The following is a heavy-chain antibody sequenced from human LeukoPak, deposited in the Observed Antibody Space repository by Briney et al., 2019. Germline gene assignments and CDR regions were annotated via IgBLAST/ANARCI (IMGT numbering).Heavy chain of an antibody. J-gene: IGHJ4*02. V-gene: IGHV3-30*02. CDR3: AKEMYDYLWGSYFEN. D-gene: IGHD3-16*01. Sequence: GGSLRLSCGASGFTFRSYGVHWVRQAPGKGLEWVAFIQKDGSNKYYGDSVKGRFTISRDNSKNTLYLQMNSLRVEDTAVYYCAKEMYDYLWGSYFENWGQGTLVTVSS. CDR2: IQKDGSNK. CDR1: GFTFRSYG.